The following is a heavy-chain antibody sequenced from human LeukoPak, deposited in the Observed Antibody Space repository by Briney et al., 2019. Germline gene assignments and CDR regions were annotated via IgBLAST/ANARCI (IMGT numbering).Heavy chain of an antibody. Sequence: QSGGSLRLSCAASGFTFSSYEMNWVRQAPGKGLEWLSYISSSGSTIYYADSVKGRFTISRDNAKSSLYLQMNTLRAEDTAVHYCARAGHVITMIVALDAFDIWGQGTMVTVSS. D-gene: IGHD3-22*01. V-gene: IGHV3-48*03. CDR1: GFTFSSYE. CDR3: ARAGHVITMIVALDAFDI. J-gene: IGHJ3*02. CDR2: ISSSGSTI.